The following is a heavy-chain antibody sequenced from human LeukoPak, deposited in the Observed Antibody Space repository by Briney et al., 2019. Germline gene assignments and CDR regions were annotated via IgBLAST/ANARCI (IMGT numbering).Heavy chain of an antibody. CDR1: GYTFTDYY. CDR2: INPNSGGT. D-gene: IGHD1-26*01. CDR3: ASCRTQRYSGGGFDY. Sequence: GASVKVSCKASGYTFTDYYMHWVRQAPGQGLEWMGWINPNSGGTNYAQMFQGRVAMTRDTSISTAYMELRRLRSDDTAVYYCASCRTQRYSGGGFDYWGQGTLVTVSS. V-gene: IGHV1-2*02. J-gene: IGHJ4*02.